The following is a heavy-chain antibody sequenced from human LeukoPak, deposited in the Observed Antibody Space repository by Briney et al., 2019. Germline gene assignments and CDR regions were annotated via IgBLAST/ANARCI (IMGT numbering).Heavy chain of an antibody. CDR2: ISGSGTNT. CDR1: IFSFNLYG. CDR3: AKDTGQLR. Sequence: GGSLRLSCAASIFSFNLYGISWVRQAPGKGLEWIATISGSGTNTHYADSVKGRFTISRDNSKNTLYLQMNSLRAEDTAVYYCAKDTGQLRWGQGTLVTVSS. J-gene: IGHJ4*02. D-gene: IGHD2-2*01. V-gene: IGHV3-23*01.